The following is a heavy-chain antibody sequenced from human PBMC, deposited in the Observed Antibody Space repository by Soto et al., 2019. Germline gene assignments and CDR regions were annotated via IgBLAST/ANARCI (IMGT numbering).Heavy chain of an antibody. V-gene: IGHV4-34*01. D-gene: IGHD2-8*02. CDR3: ARDKITGPFDY. CDR1: GGSFSGYY. CDR2: INHSGST. J-gene: IGHJ4*02. Sequence: SETLSLTCAVYGGSFSGYYWSWIRQPPGKGLEWIGEINHSGSTNYNPSLKSRVTISVDTSKNQFSLKLTSVTAADTAVYYCARDKITGPFDYWGQGTLVTVLL.